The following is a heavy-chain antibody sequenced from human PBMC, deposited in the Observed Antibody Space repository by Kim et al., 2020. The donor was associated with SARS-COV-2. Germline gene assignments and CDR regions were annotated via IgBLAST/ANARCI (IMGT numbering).Heavy chain of an antibody. CDR2: ITGSSSFK. CDR3: ARFCSYYDFCGSSFGLDV. V-gene: IGHV3-21*06. CDR1: GFAFGSYS. Sequence: GGSLRLSCAGSGFAFGSYSLNWVRQAPGKGLEWVASITGSSSFKYYADSVRGRITISRDNPENSVYLQMNSLRIDDTAIYYCARFCSYYDFCGSSFGLDVWGRGTTVTVSS. J-gene: IGHJ6*02. D-gene: IGHD3-3*01.